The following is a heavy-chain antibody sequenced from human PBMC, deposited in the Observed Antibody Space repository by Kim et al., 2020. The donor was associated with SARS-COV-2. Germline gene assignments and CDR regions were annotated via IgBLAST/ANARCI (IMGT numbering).Heavy chain of an antibody. V-gene: IGHV4-61*01. Sequence: SETLSLTCTVSGGSVSSGSYYWSWIRQPPGRGLEWIGYIYYSGSTNYNPSLKSRVTISVDTSKNQFSLKLSSVTAADTAVYYCARDAGITMVRGVIIKPHSYWYFDLWGRGTLVTVSS. CDR2: IYYSGST. CDR3: ARDAGITMVRGVIIKPHSYWYFDL. D-gene: IGHD3-10*01. CDR1: GGSVSSGSYY. J-gene: IGHJ2*01.